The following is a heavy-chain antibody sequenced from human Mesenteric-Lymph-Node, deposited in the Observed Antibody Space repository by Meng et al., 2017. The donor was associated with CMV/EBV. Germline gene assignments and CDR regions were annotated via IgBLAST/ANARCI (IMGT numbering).Heavy chain of an antibody. V-gene: IGHV3-30*03. J-gene: IGHJ4*02. CDR3: ARDVGGGYCSGTSCPWGYLDY. Sequence: GESLKISCAASGFTFSSYWMSWVRQAPGKGLEWVALISYDGRDANYADSVKGRFTISRDNSKHTLYVQMHSLRAEDTAVYYCARDVGGGYCSGTSCPWGYLDYWGQGTLVTVSS. CDR2: ISYDGRDA. D-gene: IGHD2-2*01. CDR1: GFTFSSYW.